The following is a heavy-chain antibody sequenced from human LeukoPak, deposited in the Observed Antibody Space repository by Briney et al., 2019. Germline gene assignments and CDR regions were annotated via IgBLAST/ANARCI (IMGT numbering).Heavy chain of an antibody. CDR3: ARSTTVTTELDY. CDR1: GYTFTTYY. D-gene: IGHD4-17*01. J-gene: IGHJ4*02. CDR2: INPIGGTT. Sequence: ASVKVSCKASGYTFTTYYIHWVRQAPGQGLEWMGIINPIGGTTDYAQNFQGRVTITADKSASTAYMELSSLRSEDTAVYYCARSTTVTTELDYWGQGTLVTVSS. V-gene: IGHV1-46*01.